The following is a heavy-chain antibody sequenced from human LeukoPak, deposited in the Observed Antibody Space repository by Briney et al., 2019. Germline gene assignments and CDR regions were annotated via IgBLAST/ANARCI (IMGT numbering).Heavy chain of an antibody. J-gene: IGHJ4*02. CDR3: ARVNGNYVWGSYRYFDY. D-gene: IGHD3-16*02. Sequence: SETLSLTCTVSGGSISSGSYYWSWIRQPPGKGLEWIGSIYHSGSTYYNPSLKSRVTISVDTSKNQFSLKLSSVTAADTAVYYCARVNGNYVWGSYRYFDYWGQGTLVTVSS. V-gene: IGHV4-39*07. CDR2: IYHSGST. CDR1: GGSISSGSYY.